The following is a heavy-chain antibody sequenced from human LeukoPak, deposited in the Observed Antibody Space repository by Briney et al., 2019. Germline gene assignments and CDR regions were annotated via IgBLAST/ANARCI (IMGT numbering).Heavy chain of an antibody. V-gene: IGHV3-30*02. CDR2: IRYDGSNK. D-gene: IGHD6-13*01. CDR3: AKRLVSGYSSSWYGCYYYMEV. J-gene: IGHJ6*03. Sequence: PGGSLRLSCAASGFTFSSYGIHWVRQAPGKGLEWVAFIRYDGSNKYYADSVKGRFTISRDNSKNTLYLQMNSLRAEDTAVYYCAKRLVSGYSSSWYGCYYYMEVWGKGTTVTVSS. CDR1: GFTFSSYG.